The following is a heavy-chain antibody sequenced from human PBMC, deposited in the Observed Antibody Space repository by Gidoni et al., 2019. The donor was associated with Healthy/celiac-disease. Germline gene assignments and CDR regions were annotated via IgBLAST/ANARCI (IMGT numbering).Heavy chain of an antibody. V-gene: IGHV5-51*01. D-gene: IGHD3-3*01. CDR3: ARQTLEYEESHY. Sequence: EVQLVQSRAEVIQPGVSLTISCKGSGSRFTSYWIGWVRQMHGKGLEWMGIIYPGDSDTRYSPAFQGQVTISDHKSISTAYLQWSSLKASDTAMYYCARQTLEYEESHYWGQGTLVTVSS. CDR1: GSRFTSYW. J-gene: IGHJ4*02. CDR2: IYPGDSDT.